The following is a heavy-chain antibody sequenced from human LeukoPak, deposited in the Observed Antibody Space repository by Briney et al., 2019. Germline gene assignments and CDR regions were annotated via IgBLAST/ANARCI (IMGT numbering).Heavy chain of an antibody. CDR3: ARDLGYHLLTNYYYYGMDV. CDR2: INPYNANT. V-gene: IGHV1-18*01. Sequence: ASVQVSCQTSGYTFTTYGISWVRQAPGQGLEWMGRINPYNANTNYAQKLQGRVTMTTDTSTSTAYMELRSLRSDDTAVYYCARDLGYHLLTNYYYYGMDVWGQGTTVTVSS. CDR1: GYTFTTYG. D-gene: IGHD2-2*01. J-gene: IGHJ6*02.